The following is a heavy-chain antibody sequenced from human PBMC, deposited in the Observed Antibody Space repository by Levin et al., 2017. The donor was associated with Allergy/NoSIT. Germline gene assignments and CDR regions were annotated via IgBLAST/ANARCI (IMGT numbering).Heavy chain of an antibody. CDR1: GFIFSDYA. CDR3: AKGSYSSGWI. V-gene: IGHV3-23*01. CDR2: ISGGGGST. D-gene: IGHD6-19*01. Sequence: SCAASGFIFSDYAMSWVRQAPGKGLQWVSAISGGGGSTYYADFVKGRFTISRDNSKNTLYLQMNSLRGEDTAVYYCAKGSYSSGWIWGQGTLVTVSS. J-gene: IGHJ4*02.